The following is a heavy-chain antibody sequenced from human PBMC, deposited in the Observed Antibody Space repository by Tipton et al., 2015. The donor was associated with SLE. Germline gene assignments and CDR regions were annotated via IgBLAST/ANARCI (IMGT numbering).Heavy chain of an antibody. V-gene: IGHV3-23*01. Sequence: SLRLSCVGSGFSFSSYTMAWVRQAPGKGLSWVSSLSGSGGSTYSTDSVKGRFTISRDNSKRTLYLQMNGLTAEDTAVYYCAKSPFSGSGNSCYWAAFDVWGQGTMVTVSS. CDR3: AKSPFSGSGNSCYWAAFDV. J-gene: IGHJ3*01. CDR2: LSGSGGST. CDR1: GFSFSSYT. D-gene: IGHD2-21*01.